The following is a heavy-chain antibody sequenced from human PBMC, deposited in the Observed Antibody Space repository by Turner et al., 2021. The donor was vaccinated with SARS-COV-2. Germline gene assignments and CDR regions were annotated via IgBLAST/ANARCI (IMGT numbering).Heavy chain of an antibody. V-gene: IGHV3-21*01. CDR1: GFTFSSYD. Sequence: EVQLVESGGGLVTPGGSLRLSCPAPGFTFSSYDMNWVRQAPGKGLEWVSSITTGSDYIYYVRSVKGRFTVSRDNAKDLLFLQMNSLRGEETGVYYCARSGAAALLRYNWFESWGQGTPVTVSS. CDR3: ARSGAAALLRYNWFES. CDR2: ITTGSDYI. D-gene: IGHD2-2*01. J-gene: IGHJ5*01.